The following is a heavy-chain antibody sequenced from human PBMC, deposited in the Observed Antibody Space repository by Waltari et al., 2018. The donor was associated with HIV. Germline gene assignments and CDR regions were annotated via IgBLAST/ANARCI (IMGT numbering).Heavy chain of an antibody. CDR3: ARRGIQLWFYAFDI. J-gene: IGHJ3*02. V-gene: IGHV4-61*02. CDR1: GGSISSGSYY. D-gene: IGHD5-18*01. Sequence: QVQLQESGPGLVKPSQTLSLTCTVSGGSISSGSYYWSWIRQPAGKGLEWNGRIYTSGSTTYTPSLKSRVTISVDPSKNQFSLKLSSVTAADTAVYYCARRGIQLWFYAFDIWGQGTMVTVSS. CDR2: IYTSGST.